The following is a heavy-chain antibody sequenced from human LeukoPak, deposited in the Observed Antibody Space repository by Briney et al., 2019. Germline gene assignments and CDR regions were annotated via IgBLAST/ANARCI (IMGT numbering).Heavy chain of an antibody. CDR1: GFTFSSSD. V-gene: IGHV3-30*02. Sequence: PWGSLRLSCAASGFTFSSSDMLWLRQGPGKGREGVAYIAHHGSDKYYADSVKGRFTISRDNSKRTLSLQINSLRPHDTAVYYCPKDGSWSCTDWGQGTLVTVSS. CDR2: IAHHGSDK. D-gene: IGHD2-8*02. J-gene: IGHJ4*02. CDR3: PKDGSWSCTD.